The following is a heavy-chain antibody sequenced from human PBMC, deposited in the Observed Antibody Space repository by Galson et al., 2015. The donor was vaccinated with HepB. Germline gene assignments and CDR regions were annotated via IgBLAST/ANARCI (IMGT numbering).Heavy chain of an antibody. CDR3: ARTADYGDYADWYFDL. Sequence: SETLSLTCAVYGGSFSGYYWNWIRQPPGKGLEWIGEINHRGNTKSNPSLKSRVTISVDTSKSQCSLNLTSVTAADTAVYYCARTADYGDYADWYFDLWGRGTLVTVSS. D-gene: IGHD4-17*01. J-gene: IGHJ2*01. CDR2: INHRGNT. CDR1: GGSFSGYY. V-gene: IGHV4-34*01.